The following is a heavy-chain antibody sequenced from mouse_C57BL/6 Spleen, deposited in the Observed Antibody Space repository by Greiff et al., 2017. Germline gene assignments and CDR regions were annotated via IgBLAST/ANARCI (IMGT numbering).Heavy chain of an antibody. CDR2: IDPSDSYT. CDR3: ARGATVVADWYFGV. CDR1: GYTFTSYW. D-gene: IGHD1-1*01. Sequence: VQLQQPGAELVKPGASVKLSCKASGYTFTSYWMQWVKQRPGQGLEWIGEIDPSDSYTNYNQKFKGKATLTVDTSASTAYMQLSSLTSADSAVYYCARGATVVADWYFGVWGTGTTVTVSS. J-gene: IGHJ1*03. V-gene: IGHV1-50*01.